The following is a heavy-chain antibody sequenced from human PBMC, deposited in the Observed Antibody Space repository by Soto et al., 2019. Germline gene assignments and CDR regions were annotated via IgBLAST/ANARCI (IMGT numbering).Heavy chain of an antibody. V-gene: IGHV1-18*01. Sequence: ASVKVSCKASGYTFTSYGISWVRQAPGQGLEWMGWISAYNGNTNYAQKLQGRVTMTTDTSTSTAYMELRSLRSDDTAVYYCARDLRPLTYYDILTGYFPSLYWGQGTLVTVSS. D-gene: IGHD3-9*01. CDR1: GYTFTSYG. CDR2: ISAYNGNT. CDR3: ARDLRPLTYYDILTGYFPSLY. J-gene: IGHJ4*02.